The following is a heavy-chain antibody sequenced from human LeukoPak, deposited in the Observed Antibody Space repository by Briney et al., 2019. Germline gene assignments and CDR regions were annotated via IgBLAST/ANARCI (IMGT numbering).Heavy chain of an antibody. V-gene: IGHV3-48*01. CDR2: ISSSSSAI. D-gene: IGHD4-11*01. J-gene: IGHJ6*03. CDR3: ARHSNYYYMDV. Sequence: GGTLRLSCAASGFTFSSYSMNWVRQAPGKGLEWVSYISSSSSAIYYADSVKGRFTISRDNAKNSLYLQMNNLRAEDTAVYYCARHSNYYYMDVWGKGTTVTVSS. CDR1: GFTFSSYS.